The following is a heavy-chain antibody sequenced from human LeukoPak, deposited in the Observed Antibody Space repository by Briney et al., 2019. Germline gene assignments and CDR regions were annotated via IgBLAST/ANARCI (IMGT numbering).Heavy chain of an antibody. D-gene: IGHD1-26*01. J-gene: IGHJ4*02. CDR2: ISGSGGST. CDR1: GFTFSSYA. Sequence: GGSLRLSCAASGFTFSSYAMSWVRQAPGKGLEWVSAISGSGGSTYYADSVKGRFTISRDNSKNTLYLQMNSLRAEDTAVYYCATVAVGATTIGGFDYWGQGTLVTVSS. CDR3: ATVAVGATTIGGFDY. V-gene: IGHV3-23*01.